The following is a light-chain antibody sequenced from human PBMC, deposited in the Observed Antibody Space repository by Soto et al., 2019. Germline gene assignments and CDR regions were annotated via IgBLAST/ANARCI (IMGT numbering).Light chain of an antibody. J-gene: IGLJ1*01. CDR3: SSYAGGTNV. CDR2: EVN. Sequence: QSALTQPASASGSPGQSVTISCTGTSSDVGGYNYVSWYQQHPGKVPKLMVYEVNKRPSGVPDRFSGSKSGNTASLTVSGLQAEEDADYYCSSYAGGTNVFGTGTKLTVL. CDR1: SSDVGGYNY. V-gene: IGLV2-8*01.